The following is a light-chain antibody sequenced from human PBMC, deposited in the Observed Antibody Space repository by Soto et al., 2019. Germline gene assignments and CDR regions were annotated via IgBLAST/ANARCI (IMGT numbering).Light chain of an antibody. Sequence: EIVLTQSPATLSVSPGEGVTLSCRASQGIGDTLAWYQHKPGQTPRLLIYGASSRATGIADRFSGNGFGTDFTLTISRLEPEDSAVYYCQQYGSSPPGTFGQGTKVDIK. CDR3: QQYGSSPPGT. V-gene: IGKV3-20*01. CDR2: GAS. J-gene: IGKJ1*01. CDR1: QGIGDT.